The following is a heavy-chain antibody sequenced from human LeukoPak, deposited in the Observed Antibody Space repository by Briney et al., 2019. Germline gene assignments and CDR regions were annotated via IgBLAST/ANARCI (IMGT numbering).Heavy chain of an antibody. V-gene: IGHV1-46*01. CDR1: GYTFTSYY. CDR2: INPSGGST. CDR3: ARRVVAGKGVYFDY. Sequence: GASVKVSCKVSGYTFTSYYMHWVRQAPGQGLEWMVIINPSGGSTSYAQKFQGRVTMTRDTSTSTVYMELSSLRSEDTAVYYCARRVVAGKGVYFDYWGQGTLVTVAS. D-gene: IGHD6-19*01. J-gene: IGHJ4*02.